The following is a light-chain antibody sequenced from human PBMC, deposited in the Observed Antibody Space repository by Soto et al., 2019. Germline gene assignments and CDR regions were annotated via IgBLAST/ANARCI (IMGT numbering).Light chain of an antibody. CDR3: QQRSDWPPGT. J-gene: IGKJ4*01. CDR2: DAS. V-gene: IGKV3-11*01. Sequence: EIVLTQFPFTLSLSPGERATLSCRASQGVGSYLAWYQQKPGQAPRLLIYDASHRATDIPARFSGSGSGTDFTLTISGLEPEDFAVYYCQQRSDWPPGTFGGGTKVDIK. CDR1: QGVGSY.